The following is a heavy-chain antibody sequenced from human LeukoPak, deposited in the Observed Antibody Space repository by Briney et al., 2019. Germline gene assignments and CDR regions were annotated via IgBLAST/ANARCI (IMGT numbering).Heavy chain of an antibody. V-gene: IGHV1-46*01. CDR3: ASGPRIAVAGYYYYMDV. Sequence: ASVKVSCKASGYTFTGYYMHWVRQAPGQGLEWMGIINPSGGSTSYAQKFQGRVTMTRDMSTSTVYMELSSLRSEDTAVYYCASGPRIAVAGYYYYMDVWGKGTTVTVSS. CDR1: GYTFTGYY. J-gene: IGHJ6*03. D-gene: IGHD6-19*01. CDR2: INPSGGST.